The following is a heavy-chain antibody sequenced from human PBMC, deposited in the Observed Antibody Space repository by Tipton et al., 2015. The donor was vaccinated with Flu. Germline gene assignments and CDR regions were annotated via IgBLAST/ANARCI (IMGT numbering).Heavy chain of an antibody. CDR3: ARDLYGYYGMDV. J-gene: IGHJ6*02. D-gene: IGHD4-17*01. CDR2: IYYSGST. V-gene: IGHV4-31*03. CDR1: GGSISNGGYY. Sequence: TLSLTCTVSGGSISNGGYYWSWIRQHPGKGLEWIGYIYYSGSTYYNPSLKSRVTISVDTSKNQFSLNLSSVTAADTAVYYCARDLYGYYGMDVWGLGTTVTVSS.